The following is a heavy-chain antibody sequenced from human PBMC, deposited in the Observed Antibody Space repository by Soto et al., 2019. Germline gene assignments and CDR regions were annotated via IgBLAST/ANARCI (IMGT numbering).Heavy chain of an antibody. J-gene: IGHJ4*02. CDR1: EFTFSTFG. CDR3: AREPTSYGHRQLYFDY. V-gene: IGHV3-33*01. CDR2: IWYHGSDE. D-gene: IGHD5-18*01. Sequence: GVSLGRYCAASEFTFSTFGIHWVRQATGKGLEWVAVIWYHGSDEYYAESVKGRFTISRDNSKSTLYLQMDNLRAEDTAVDFCAREPTSYGHRQLYFDYWGQGT.